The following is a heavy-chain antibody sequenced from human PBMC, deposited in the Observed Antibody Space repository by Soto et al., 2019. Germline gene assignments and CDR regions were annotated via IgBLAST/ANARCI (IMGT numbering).Heavy chain of an antibody. CDR1: GYTSADFG. D-gene: IGHD2-2*01. CDR2: VSGNNGAS. J-gene: IGHJ5*01. V-gene: IGHV1-18*04. Sequence: ASVKVSCKASGYTSADFGISWVRQAPGQGLEWMGWVSGNNGASNPAPKVQGRITMTLDTSTGVSYMALRSLRSDDTAIYYCVRDQKYFRVNGNWFDSWGKGTLVTVSS. CDR3: VRDQKYFRVNGNWFDS.